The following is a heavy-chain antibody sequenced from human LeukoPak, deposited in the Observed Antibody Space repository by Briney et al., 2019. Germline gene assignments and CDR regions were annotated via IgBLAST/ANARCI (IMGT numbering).Heavy chain of an antibody. Sequence: GGSLRLSCAASGFSFSDDWMSWVRQAPGKGLEWVANIRQDGSEKYYVDSVKGRFTVSRDNAENSLYLQMNSLRAEDTALYYCARAGTYETTWYHWGQGTLVTVSS. CDR2: IRQDGSEK. V-gene: IGHV3-7*01. CDR1: GFSFSDDW. CDR3: ARAGTYETTWYH. J-gene: IGHJ5*02. D-gene: IGHD1-7*01.